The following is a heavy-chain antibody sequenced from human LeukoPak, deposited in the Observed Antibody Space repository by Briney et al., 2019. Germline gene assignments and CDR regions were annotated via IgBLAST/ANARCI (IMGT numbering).Heavy chain of an antibody. D-gene: IGHD5-18*01. Sequence: PGGSLRLSCAASGFTLSSYAMSWVRQAPGKGLQWVSGISSSGGSTYYADSVKGRFTISRDNSKNTLYLQMNSLRAEDTAVYYCARDTAMVKDAFDIWGQGTMVTVSS. CDR1: GFTLSSYA. V-gene: IGHV3-23*01. J-gene: IGHJ3*02. CDR2: ISSSGGST. CDR3: ARDTAMVKDAFDI.